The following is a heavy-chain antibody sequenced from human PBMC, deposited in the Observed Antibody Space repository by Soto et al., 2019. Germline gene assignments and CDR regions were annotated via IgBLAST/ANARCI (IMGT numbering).Heavy chain of an antibody. CDR3: ARGEWDHGRYYGMDV. Sequence: QVQLVQSGAEVKKPGSSVKVSCKASGGTFSSYAISWVRQAPGQGLEWMGGIIPIFGTANYAQKFQGRVTITAEESTSTGYMELGSLGSEDTAVYYCARGEWDHGRYYGMDVWGQGTTVTVSS. J-gene: IGHJ6*02. V-gene: IGHV1-69*12. CDR1: GGTFSSYA. D-gene: IGHD3-16*01. CDR2: IIPIFGTA.